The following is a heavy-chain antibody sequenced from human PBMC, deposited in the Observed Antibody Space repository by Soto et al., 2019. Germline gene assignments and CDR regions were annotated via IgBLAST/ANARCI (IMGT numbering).Heavy chain of an antibody. J-gene: IGHJ6*03. CDR1: GFTLSNYA. D-gene: IGHD3-3*01. CDR3: AKAGFWSGYFYYYYYMDV. Sequence: GGSLRLSCAASGFTLSNYAMHWVRQAPGNGLEWVSTIKDSGESTSYLDSVRGRFTISRDNSKDTLYLQMNSLRAEDTAVYYCAKAGFWSGYFYYYYYMDVWGKGTTVTVSS. CDR2: IKDSGEST. V-gene: IGHV3-23*01.